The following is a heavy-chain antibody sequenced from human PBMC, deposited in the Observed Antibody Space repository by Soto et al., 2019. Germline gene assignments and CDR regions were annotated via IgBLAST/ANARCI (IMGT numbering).Heavy chain of an antibody. V-gene: IGHV1-69*02. Sequence: ASVKVSCKASGGTFSSYTISWVRQAPGQGLEWMGRIIPILGIANYAQKFQGRVTITADKSTSTAYMELSSLRSEDAAVDYCATPHGGQFVNGDAFDIWGQGTMVTVSS. J-gene: IGHJ3*02. CDR2: IIPILGIA. CDR1: GGTFSSYT. D-gene: IGHD6-6*01. CDR3: ATPHGGQFVNGDAFDI.